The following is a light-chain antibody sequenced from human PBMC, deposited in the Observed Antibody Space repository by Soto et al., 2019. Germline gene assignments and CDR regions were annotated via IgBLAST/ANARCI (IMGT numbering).Light chain of an antibody. Sequence: EIVMTQSPATLSVSPGERATLSCRASQSVSSNLAWYQQKPGQAPRLLIYGASTRATGIPARFSGSGSGTDFTLTISSLEPEDFAVYYCQQRISWPPTFGQGTRLEI. J-gene: IGKJ5*01. CDR2: GAS. CDR3: QQRISWPPT. CDR1: QSVSSN. V-gene: IGKV3-15*01.